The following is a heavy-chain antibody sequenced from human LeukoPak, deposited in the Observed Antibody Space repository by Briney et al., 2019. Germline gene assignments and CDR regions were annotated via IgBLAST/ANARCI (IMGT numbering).Heavy chain of an antibody. CDR1: GGSIRSSSYY. D-gene: IGHD3-10*01. CDR3: ARGNYYGSGSYFAAYYYYYMDV. J-gene: IGHJ6*03. CDR2: IYYSGST. V-gene: IGHV4-61*01. Sequence: PSETLSLTCTVSGGSIRSSSYYWSWIRQPPGKGLEWIGYIYYSGSTNYNPSLKSRVTISVDTSKNQFSLKLSSVTAADTAVYYCARGNYYGSGSYFAAYYYYYMDVWGKGTTVTVSS.